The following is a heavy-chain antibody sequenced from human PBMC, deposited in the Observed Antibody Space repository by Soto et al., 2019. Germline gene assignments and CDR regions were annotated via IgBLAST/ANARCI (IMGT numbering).Heavy chain of an antibody. CDR2: IRSSSSYI. J-gene: IGHJ4*02. D-gene: IGHD6-13*01. Sequence: EVQLVQSGGGLVKPGGSLRLSCAASGFTFSSYSMNWVHQAPGKGLEWVSSIRSSSSYIYYADSVKGRCTISRDNAKNSRYLQVNSLTAEATAVYYCASEAIAAALDYWCKGTLVTVSS. CDR1: GFTFSSYS. V-gene: IGHV3-21*01. CDR3: ASEAIAAALDY.